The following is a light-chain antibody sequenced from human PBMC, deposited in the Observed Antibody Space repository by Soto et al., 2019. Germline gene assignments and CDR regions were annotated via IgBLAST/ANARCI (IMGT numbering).Light chain of an antibody. J-gene: IGLJ1*01. V-gene: IGLV2-11*01. Sequence: QSALTQPRSVSGSPGQSVTISCTGTSSDVGGYNFVSWYQQHPGKAPQLMIYDVNKRPSGIPDRFSGSKSGNTASLTISGLQAEDEADYYCCSNAGSYTYVFGTGTQLTVL. CDR3: CSNAGSYTYV. CDR1: SSDVGGYNF. CDR2: DVN.